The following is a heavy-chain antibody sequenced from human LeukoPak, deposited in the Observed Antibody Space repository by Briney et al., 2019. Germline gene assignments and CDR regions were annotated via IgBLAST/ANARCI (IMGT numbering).Heavy chain of an antibody. Sequence: ASVKVSCKASGYTFTSYGISWVRQAPGQGLEWMGWISAYNGNTNYAQKLQGRVTITRDTSASTAYVELSSLRSDDTAVYYCARALYSDSSGYYPGLDHWGQGTLVTVSS. V-gene: IGHV1-18*01. D-gene: IGHD3-22*01. CDR3: ARALYSDSSGYYPGLDH. CDR1: GYTFTSYG. J-gene: IGHJ4*02. CDR2: ISAYNGNT.